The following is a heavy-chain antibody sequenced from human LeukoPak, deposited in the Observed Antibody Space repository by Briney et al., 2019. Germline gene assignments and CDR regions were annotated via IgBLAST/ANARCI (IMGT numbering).Heavy chain of an antibody. CDR1: GFTFSSYA. CDR2: ISGSGGST. D-gene: IGHD3-10*01. J-gene: IGHJ6*02. Sequence: SGGSLRLSCAASGFTFSSYAMSWVRQAPGKGLEWVSAISGSGGSTYYADSVKGRFTISRDNSKNTLYLQMNSLRAEDTAVYYCAKSGMVRGVIPRPNYYYYGMDVWGQGTTVTVSS. V-gene: IGHV3-23*01. CDR3: AKSGMVRGVIPRPNYYYYGMDV.